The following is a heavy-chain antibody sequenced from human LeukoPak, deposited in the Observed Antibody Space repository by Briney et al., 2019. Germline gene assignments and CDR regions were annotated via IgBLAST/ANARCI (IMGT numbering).Heavy chain of an antibody. CDR1: GGSFSNYY. V-gene: IGHV4-34*01. CDR2: INHSGST. J-gene: IGHJ6*03. CDR3: AREVGAAAGTYYYYYMDV. D-gene: IGHD6-13*01. Sequence: SETLSLTCAVYGGSFSNYYWNWIRQPPGKGLEWIGEINHSGSTNYNPSLKSRVTISVDTSKNQFSLKLSSVTAADTAVYYCAREVGAAAGTYYYYYMDVWGKGTTVTVSS.